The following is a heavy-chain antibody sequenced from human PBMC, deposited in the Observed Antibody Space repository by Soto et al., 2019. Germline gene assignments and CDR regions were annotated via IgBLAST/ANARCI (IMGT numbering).Heavy chain of an antibody. CDR3: ARDWRVPSDSSGYYLRAPDAFDI. CDR1: GFTFSSYW. CDR2: IKQDGSEK. Sequence: GGSLRLSCAASGFTFSSYWMSWVRQAPGKGLEWVANIKQDGSEKYYVDSVNGRFTIARDNAKNSLYLQMNSLRAEDTAVYYCARDWRVPSDSSGYYLRAPDAFDIWGQGTMVTVSS. V-gene: IGHV3-7*01. D-gene: IGHD3-22*01. J-gene: IGHJ3*02.